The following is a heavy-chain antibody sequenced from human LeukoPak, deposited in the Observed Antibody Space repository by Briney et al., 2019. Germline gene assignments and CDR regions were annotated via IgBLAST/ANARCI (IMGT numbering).Heavy chain of an antibody. D-gene: IGHD4-17*01. CDR2: IIPIFGTA. Sequence: SVKVSCKASGGTFSSYAISWVRQAPGQGLERMGGIIPIFGTANYAQKFQGRVTITADESTSTAYMELSSLRSEDTAVYYCASRLTYGDYENWFDPWGQGTLVTVSS. CDR3: ASRLTYGDYENWFDP. V-gene: IGHV1-69*13. CDR1: GGTFSSYA. J-gene: IGHJ5*02.